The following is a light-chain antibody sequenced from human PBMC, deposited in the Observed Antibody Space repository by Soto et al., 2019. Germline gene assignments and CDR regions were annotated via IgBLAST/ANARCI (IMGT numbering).Light chain of an antibody. Sequence: QPVLTQSSSASASLGSSVKLTCTLRSGHSSYIIAWHQQQPGKAPRYLMKLEGSGSYNKGSGVPDRFSGSSSGADRYLTISNLQFEDEADYYCETWDSNTHVFGGGTKVTVL. CDR2: LEGSGSY. J-gene: IGLJ3*02. CDR3: ETWDSNTHV. V-gene: IGLV4-60*02. CDR1: SGHSSYI.